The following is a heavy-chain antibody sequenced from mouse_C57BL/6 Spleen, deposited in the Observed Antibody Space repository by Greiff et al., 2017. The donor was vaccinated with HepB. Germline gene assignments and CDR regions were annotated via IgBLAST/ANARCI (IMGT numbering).Heavy chain of an antibody. CDR3: ERRTGTNY. CDR2: IHPNSGST. J-gene: IGHJ2*01. CDR1: GYTFTSYW. V-gene: IGHV1-64*01. D-gene: IGHD4-1*01. Sequence: VQLQQPGAELVKPGASVKLSCKASGYTFTSYWMHWVKQRPGQGLEWIGMIHPNSGSTNYNEKFKSKATLTADKSSSTAYMQLSSLTSDDSAVYYCERRTGTNYWGQGTTLTVSS.